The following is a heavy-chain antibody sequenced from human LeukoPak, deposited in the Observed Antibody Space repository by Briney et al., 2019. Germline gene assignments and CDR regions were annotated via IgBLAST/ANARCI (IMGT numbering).Heavy chain of an antibody. CDR1: GFTVSSNY. D-gene: IGHD3-10*01. CDR3: ARVYYGSGSYSYFDY. Sequence: GGSLRLSCAASGFTVSSNYMSWVRQAPGKGLEWVSVIYSGGSTYYADSVKGRFTISRDNSKNTLYLQMNSLRAEDTAVYYCARVYYGSGSYSYFDYWGQGTLVTVSS. V-gene: IGHV3-53*01. CDR2: IYSGGST. J-gene: IGHJ4*02.